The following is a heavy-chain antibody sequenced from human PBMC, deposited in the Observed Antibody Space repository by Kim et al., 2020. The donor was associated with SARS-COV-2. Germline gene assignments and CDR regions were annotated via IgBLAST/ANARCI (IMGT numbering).Heavy chain of an antibody. V-gene: IGHV3-30-3*01. CDR2: ISYDGSNK. J-gene: IGHJ4*02. D-gene: IGHD3-22*01. CDR1: GFTFSSYA. Sequence: GGSLRLSCAASGFTFSSYAMHWVRQAPGKGLEWVAVISYDGSNKYYADSVKGRFTISRDNSKNTLYLQMNSLRAEDTAVYYCASEHYYDSSGYYSTFDYWGQGTLVTVSS. CDR3: ASEHYYDSSGYYSTFDY.